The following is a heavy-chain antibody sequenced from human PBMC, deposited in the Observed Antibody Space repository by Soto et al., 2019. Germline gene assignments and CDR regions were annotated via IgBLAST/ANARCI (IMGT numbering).Heavy chain of an antibody. V-gene: IGHV1-8*01. CDR3: AGGPSYDYIWGSYRFAFDI. J-gene: IGHJ3*02. D-gene: IGHD3-16*02. CDR1: GYTFTSYD. CDR2: MNPNSGNT. Sequence: QVQLVQSGAEVKKPGASVKVSCKASGYTFTSYDINWVRQATGQGLEWMGWMNPNSGNTGYAQKFQGKVNIARNSSLSTAYRDLSSLRFEDQAGFYCAGGPSYDYIWGSYRFAFDIWGQGTMVTVSS.